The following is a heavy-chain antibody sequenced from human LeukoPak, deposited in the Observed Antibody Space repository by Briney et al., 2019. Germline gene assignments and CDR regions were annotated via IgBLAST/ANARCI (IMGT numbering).Heavy chain of an antibody. J-gene: IGHJ6*03. V-gene: IGHV1-69*05. CDR1: GGTFSSYA. Sequence: ASVKVSCKASGGTFSSYAISWVRQAPGQGLEWMGGIIPIFGTANYAQKFQGRVTITTDESTSTAYMELSSLRSEDTAVYYCARSENYYDSSGYYYYYYYMDVWGKGTTVTVSS. CDR3: ARSENYYDSSGYYYYYYYMDV. CDR2: IIPIFGTA. D-gene: IGHD3-22*01.